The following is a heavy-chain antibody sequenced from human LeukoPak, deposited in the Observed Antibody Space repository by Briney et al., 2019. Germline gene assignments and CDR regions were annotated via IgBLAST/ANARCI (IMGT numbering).Heavy chain of an antibody. CDR3: ASYGLRGCTSTNCYTSYYYYGMDV. CDR2: IFPHDSDT. D-gene: IGHD2-2*02. V-gene: IGHV5-51*01. CDR1: GYSFVDYW. J-gene: IGHJ6*02. Sequence: GESLKISCKGSGYSFVDYWIGWVRQMPGKGPELMGLIFPHDSDTKYSPSFQGQVTISVDKSISTAYVQWSSLKASDTAMYYCASYGLRGCTSTNCYTSYYYYGMDVWGQGTTVIVSS.